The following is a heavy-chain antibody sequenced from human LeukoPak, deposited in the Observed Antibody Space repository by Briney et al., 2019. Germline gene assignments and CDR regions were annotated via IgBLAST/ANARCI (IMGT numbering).Heavy chain of an antibody. Sequence: ASVKVSCKASGYTFTGYYMHWVRQAPGQGLEWMGWINPNSGGTNYAQKSQGGVTMTRDTSISTAYMELSRLRSDDTAVYYCAREALNYYDSSGYYSNWFDPWGQGTLVTVSS. J-gene: IGHJ5*02. D-gene: IGHD3-22*01. V-gene: IGHV1-2*02. CDR1: GYTFTGYY. CDR3: AREALNYYDSSGYYSNWFDP. CDR2: INPNSGGT.